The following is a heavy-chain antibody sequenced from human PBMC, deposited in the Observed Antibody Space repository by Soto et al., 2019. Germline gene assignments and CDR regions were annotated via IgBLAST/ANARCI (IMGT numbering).Heavy chain of an antibody. CDR1: GFTFDDYA. V-gene: IGHV3-9*01. J-gene: IGHJ6*04. D-gene: IGHD6-13*01. CDR3: AKDLPDRIAASGHSGPWGMDV. Sequence: GGSLRLSCAASGFTFDDYAMHWVRQAPGKGLEWVSGISWNSGSIGYADSVKGRFTISRDNAKNSLYLQMNSLRAEDTALYYCAKDLPDRIAASGHSGPWGMDVWGKGTTVTVSS. CDR2: ISWNSGSI.